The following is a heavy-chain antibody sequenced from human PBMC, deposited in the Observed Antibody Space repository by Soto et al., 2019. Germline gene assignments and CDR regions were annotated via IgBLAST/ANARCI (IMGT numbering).Heavy chain of an antibody. D-gene: IGHD4-17*01. CDR1: GFTFSSYA. Sequence: QVQLVESGGGVVQPGRSLRLSCAASGFTFSSYAMHWVRQAPGKGLEWVAVISYDGSNKYYADAVKGRFTISRDNSKNTLYLQMNSLRAEDTAVYYCSRDSLDYGHYPYNWFDPWGQGTLVTVSS. CDR3: SRDSLDYGHYPYNWFDP. CDR2: ISYDGSNK. J-gene: IGHJ5*02. V-gene: IGHV3-30-3*01.